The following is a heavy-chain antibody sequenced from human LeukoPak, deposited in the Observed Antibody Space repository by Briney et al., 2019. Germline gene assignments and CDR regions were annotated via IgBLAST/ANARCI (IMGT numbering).Heavy chain of an antibody. Sequence: ASVTVSCMASAYTFTDYYMHWVRHAPGQGLEWMGWINPNSGGTNYAQKCQGRVSMTRDTSISTAYMELSRLRSDDTAVYYCARTTTNWFDPCGQGVLVTVSS. CDR2: INPNSGGT. D-gene: IGHD4-17*01. CDR3: ARTTTNWFDP. CDR1: AYTFTDYY. V-gene: IGHV1-2*02. J-gene: IGHJ5*02.